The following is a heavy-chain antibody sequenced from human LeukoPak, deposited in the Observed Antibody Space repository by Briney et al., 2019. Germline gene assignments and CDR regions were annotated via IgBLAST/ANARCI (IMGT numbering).Heavy chain of an antibody. CDR3: ARDRGMITPFDY. J-gene: IGHJ4*02. CDR2: ISGSGGST. CDR1: GLTFSSYG. Sequence: GGSLRLSCAASGLTFSSYGMSWVRQAPGKGLEWVSAISGSGGSTYYADSVKGRFTISRDNSKNTLYLQMNSLRAEDTAVYYCARDRGMITPFDYWGQGTLVTVSS. D-gene: IGHD3-16*01. V-gene: IGHV3-23*01.